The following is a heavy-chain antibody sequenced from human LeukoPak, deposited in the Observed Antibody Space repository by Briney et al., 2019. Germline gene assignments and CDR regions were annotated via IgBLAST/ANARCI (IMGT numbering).Heavy chain of an antibody. Sequence: GGSLRLSCGASGFTFTSYAMSWVRQAPGKGLEWVSTISGGGVTTYYADSVKGRFTISRDNSKNTVYLQMNSLRAEDTAIYYCATPWTAVATFHRLDYWGQGTLVTVSS. CDR2: ISGGGVTT. V-gene: IGHV3-23*01. CDR3: ATPWTAVATFHRLDY. D-gene: IGHD3/OR15-3a*01. J-gene: IGHJ4*02. CDR1: GFTFTSYA.